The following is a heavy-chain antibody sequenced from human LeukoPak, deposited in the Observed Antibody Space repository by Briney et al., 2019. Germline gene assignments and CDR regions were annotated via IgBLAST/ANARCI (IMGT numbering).Heavy chain of an antibody. CDR3: ARDSPRRFDY. V-gene: IGHV3-7*01. CDR2: INTDGSVE. CDR1: GFTFRRYG. Sequence: GGSLRLSCAASGFTFRRYGMNWVRQAPGKGLEWVASINTDGSVEKYLDSVKGRFTISRDNARNSLYLQMSSLRAEDTALYYCARDSPRRFDYWGQGTLVTVSS. J-gene: IGHJ4*02.